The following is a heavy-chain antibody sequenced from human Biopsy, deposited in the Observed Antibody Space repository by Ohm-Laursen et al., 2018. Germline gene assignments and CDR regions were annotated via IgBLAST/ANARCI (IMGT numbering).Heavy chain of an antibody. CDR3: VLASFDY. CDR2: INPGGNST. CDR1: GYTFTTYY. J-gene: IGHJ4*02. Sequence: ASVKVSCKASGYTFTTYYIHWVRQAPGQGLEWMGIINPGGNSTAYTQNFQGRVTMTWDTSTTTVYMELSSLRSEDTAVYYCVLASFDYWGQGTLVTVSS. V-gene: IGHV1-46*01.